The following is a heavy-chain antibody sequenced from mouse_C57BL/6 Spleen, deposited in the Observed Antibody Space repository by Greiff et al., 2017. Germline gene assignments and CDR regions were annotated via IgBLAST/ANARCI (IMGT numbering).Heavy chain of an antibody. CDR2: IRLKSDNYAT. D-gene: IGHD1-1*01. CDR3: TADYYGSLWYVDV. V-gene: IGHV6-3*01. Sequence: DVKLVESGGGLVQPGGSMKLSCVASGFTFSNYWMNWVRQSPVKGLEWVAQIRLKSDNYATHYAESVKGRFTISSDASKSSVYLQMKNLGAEDTGNYYCTADYYGSLWYVDVWGTGTTVTVSS. J-gene: IGHJ1*03. CDR1: GFTFSNYW.